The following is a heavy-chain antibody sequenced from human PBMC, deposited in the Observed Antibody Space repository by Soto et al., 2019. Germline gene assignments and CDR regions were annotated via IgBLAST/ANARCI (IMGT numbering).Heavy chain of an antibody. D-gene: IGHD3-22*01. CDR2: IYHSGSA. Sequence: PSETLSLTCTVSGGSVSVGVNYWSWIRQHPGKGLEWIGHIYHSGSAYYHPSLKSRVAISVDTSKNQFSLRLSSVTAADTGVYFCARDSRREVDSGGYYYYDMDVWGQGTTVTVSS. V-gene: IGHV4-31*03. J-gene: IGHJ6*02. CDR1: GGSVSVGVNY. CDR3: ARDSRREVDSGGYYYYDMDV.